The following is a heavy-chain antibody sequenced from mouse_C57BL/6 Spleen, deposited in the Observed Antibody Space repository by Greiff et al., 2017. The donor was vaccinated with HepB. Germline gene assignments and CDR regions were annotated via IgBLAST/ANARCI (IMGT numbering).Heavy chain of an antibody. J-gene: IGHJ1*03. CDR2: IRNKANNHAT. V-gene: IGHV6-6*01. CDR3: TRSTTVVARDWYFDV. CDR1: GFTFSDAW. D-gene: IGHD1-1*01. Sequence: EVQLQESGGGLVQPGGSMKLSCAASGFTFSDAWMDWVRQSPEKGLEWVAEIRNKANNHATYYAESVKGRFTISRDDSKSSVYLQMNSLRAEDTGIYYCTRSTTVVARDWYFDVWGTGTTVTVSS.